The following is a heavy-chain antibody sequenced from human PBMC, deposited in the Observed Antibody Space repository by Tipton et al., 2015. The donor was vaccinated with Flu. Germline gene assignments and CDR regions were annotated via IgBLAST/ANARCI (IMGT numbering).Heavy chain of an antibody. Sequence: TLSLTCTVSGGSISTGSYYWTWIRQPAGKGLEWIGRIYPSGTANYNPSLKSRVAISVDTSKNQLSLSLTSATAADTAVYYCARVNYYHSGSYLDNWGQGTLVSVSS. CDR1: GGSISTGSYY. V-gene: IGHV4-61*02. CDR2: IYPSGTA. CDR3: ARVNYYHSGSYLDN. J-gene: IGHJ4*02. D-gene: IGHD3-10*01.